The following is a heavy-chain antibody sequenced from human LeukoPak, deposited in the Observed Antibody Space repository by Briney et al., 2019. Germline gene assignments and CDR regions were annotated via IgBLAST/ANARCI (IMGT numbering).Heavy chain of an antibody. D-gene: IGHD2-21*02. CDR1: GYTFTSYD. J-gene: IGHJ4*02. CDR2: INPSGDST. Sequence: GASVKGSCKASGYTFTSYDMHWVRQAPGQGLEWMGIINPSGDSTSYAQKFQGRVTMTRDTSTSTVYMELSRLRSEDTAVYYGASVLYCGADCYSGRYFFDYWGQGTLVTVSS. V-gene: IGHV1-46*01. CDR3: ASVLYCGADCYSGRYFFDY.